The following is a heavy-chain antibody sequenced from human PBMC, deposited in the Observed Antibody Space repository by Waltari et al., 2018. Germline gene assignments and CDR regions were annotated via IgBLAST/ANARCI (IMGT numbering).Heavy chain of an antibody. CDR1: GWSFSDYY. CDR2: IQHSGIT. Sequence: QVQLQQWGAGLLKPSETLSLTCAVYGWSFSDYYWSWIRQPPGKGLEWIGEIQHSGITKYNPSLKSRVTISLDTSKSQFSLKLTSVTAADTAVYYCARKPVVGATDYWGQGTLVTVSS. V-gene: IGHV4-34*02. D-gene: IGHD1-26*01. CDR3: ARKPVVGATDY. J-gene: IGHJ4*02.